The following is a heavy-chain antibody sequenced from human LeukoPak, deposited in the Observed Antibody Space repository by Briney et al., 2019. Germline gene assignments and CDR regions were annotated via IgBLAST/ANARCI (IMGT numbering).Heavy chain of an antibody. CDR3: ARRAYSAAYWKHFDY. V-gene: IGHV4-39*01. D-gene: IGHD1-1*01. Sequence: PSETLSLTCAVSGASISSIHWWTWVRQPPGKGLEWIGSIYYHENTYYNSSLKSRVTISVDTSKNQFSLKLNSVTAADTAVYFCARRAYSAAYWKHFDYWGQGTLVTVSS. J-gene: IGHJ4*02. CDR1: GASISSIHW. CDR2: IYYHENT.